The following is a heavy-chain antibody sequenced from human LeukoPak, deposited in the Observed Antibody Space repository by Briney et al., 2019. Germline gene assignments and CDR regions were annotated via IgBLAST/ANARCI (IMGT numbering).Heavy chain of an antibody. CDR2: ISAYNGNT. CDR3: ARGRSGSYYSASLGY. CDR1: GYTFTSYG. Sequence: ASVKVSCKASGYTFTSYGISWVRQAPGQGLEWMGWISAYNGNTNYAQKLQGRVTMTTDTSTSTAYMELRSLRSDDTAVYYCARGRSGSYYSASLGYWGQGTLVTVSS. V-gene: IGHV1-18*01. J-gene: IGHJ4*02. D-gene: IGHD3-10*01.